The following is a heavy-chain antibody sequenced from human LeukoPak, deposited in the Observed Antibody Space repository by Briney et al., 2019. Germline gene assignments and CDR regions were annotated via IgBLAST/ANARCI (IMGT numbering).Heavy chain of an antibody. V-gene: IGHV3-7*01. CDR1: GFTFSTYR. D-gene: IGHD6-6*01. CDR2: IKQNRREG. CDR3: TKVPSSLSRLTPYDY. J-gene: IGHJ4*02. Sequence: GGSLRLSCAASGFTFSTYRMTSVRQAPGKRLEWVANIKQNRREGWYVEPVKGRFTISTDNAKNSLYLQMSNPRAEETAVYYCTKVPSSLSRLTPYDYWGQGTLITVSS.